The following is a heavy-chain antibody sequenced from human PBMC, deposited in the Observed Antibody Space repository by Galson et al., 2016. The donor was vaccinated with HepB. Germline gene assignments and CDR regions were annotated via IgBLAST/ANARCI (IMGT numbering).Heavy chain of an antibody. V-gene: IGHV3-74*01. Sequence: SLRLSCAATGFPFSAYWMQWVRQVPGKGLVWVSRLTTDGIIGYADSVMRRFTISSDNAKNTLYQHMDSLRAEDTAVYYCARENHYVLDVWGQGTTVTVSS. J-gene: IGHJ6*02. D-gene: IGHD1-14*01. CDR2: LTTDGIIG. CDR3: ARENHYVLDV. CDR1: GFPFSAYW.